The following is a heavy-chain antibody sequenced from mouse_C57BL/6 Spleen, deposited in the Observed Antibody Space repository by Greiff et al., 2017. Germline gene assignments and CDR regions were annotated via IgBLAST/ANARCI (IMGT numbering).Heavy chain of an antibody. V-gene: IGHV1-69*01. Sequence: QVQLQQPGAELVMPGASVKLSCKASGYTFTSYWMPWVQQRPGQGLEWIGEIDPSGSYTNYNQKFKGKSTLTVDKSSSTAYMQLSSLTSEDSAVYYWANYGSSCWFAYWGQGTLVTVSA. CDR3: ANYGSSCWFAY. D-gene: IGHD1-1*01. CDR1: GYTFTSYW. J-gene: IGHJ3*01. CDR2: IDPSGSYT.